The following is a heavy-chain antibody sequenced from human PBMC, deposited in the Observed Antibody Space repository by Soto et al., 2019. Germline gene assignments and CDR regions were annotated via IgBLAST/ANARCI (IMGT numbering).Heavy chain of an antibody. CDR3: ATPKYYDILTGFDY. Sequence: ASVKVSCKVSGYTLTELSMHWVRQAPGKGLEWMGGFDPEDGETIYAQKFQGRVTMTEDTSTDTAHMELSSLRSEDTAVYYCATPKYYDILTGFDYWGQGTLVTVSS. CDR1: GYTLTELS. V-gene: IGHV1-24*01. J-gene: IGHJ4*02. CDR2: FDPEDGET. D-gene: IGHD3-9*01.